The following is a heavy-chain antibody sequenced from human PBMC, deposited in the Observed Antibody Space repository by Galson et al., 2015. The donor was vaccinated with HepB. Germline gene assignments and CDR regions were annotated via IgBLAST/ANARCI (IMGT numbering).Heavy chain of an antibody. V-gene: IGHV3-30-3*01. J-gene: IGHJ5*02. D-gene: IGHD1-26*01. CDR1: GFTFSSYA. CDR2: ISYDGSNK. CDR3: ARSARVWEIGNNWFDP. Sequence: SLRLSCADSGFTFSSYAMHWVCQAPGKGLEWVAVISYDGSNKYYADSVKGRFTISRDSSKNTLYLQMNSLRAEDTAVYYCARSARVWEIGNNWFDPWGQGTLVTVSS.